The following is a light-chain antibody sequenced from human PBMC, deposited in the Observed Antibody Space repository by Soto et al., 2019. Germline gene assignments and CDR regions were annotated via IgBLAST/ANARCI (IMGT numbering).Light chain of an antibody. Sequence: DIQMTQSPSSLSASVGDRVTITCRASQCISNYLAWYQQKPGKVPKLLIYAASTLQSGVPSRFSGTGSGTYFTLTISSLQPEDVATYYFQKYNSAPLTFGGGTKVEI. CDR1: QCISNY. V-gene: IGKV1-27*01. CDR2: AAS. J-gene: IGKJ4*01. CDR3: QKYNSAPLT.